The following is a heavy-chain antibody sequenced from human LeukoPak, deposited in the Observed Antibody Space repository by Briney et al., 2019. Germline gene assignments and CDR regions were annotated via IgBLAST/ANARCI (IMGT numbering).Heavy chain of an antibody. CDR2: FYYSGST. J-gene: IGHJ4*01. Sequence: SETLSLTCTVSGGSISSYYWSWIRQPPGKGLEWIGYFYYSGSTNYNPSLKSRVTMSLDTSKNQFSLTLTSVTAADTAIYYCARRATSGNYQMLHFDSWGQGILVTVSS. CDR3: ARRATSGNYQMLHFDS. V-gene: IGHV4-59*08. D-gene: IGHD1-7*01. CDR1: GGSISSYY.